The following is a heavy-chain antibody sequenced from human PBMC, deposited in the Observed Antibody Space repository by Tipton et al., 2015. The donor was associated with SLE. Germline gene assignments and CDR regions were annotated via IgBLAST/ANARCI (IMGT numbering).Heavy chain of an antibody. CDR2: IYPGDSDT. CDR3: ARHPPRSSSRSSFDY. J-gene: IGHJ4*02. CDR1: GYSFTSYW. D-gene: IGHD6-13*01. Sequence: VQLVQSGAEVKKPGGSLKISCKGSGYSFTSYWIGWERQMPGKGLEWMGIIYPGDSDTRYSPSFQGQVTISAAKSISTAYLQWSSLKASDTAMYYCARHPPRSSSRSSFDYWGQGTLVTVSS. V-gene: IGHV5-51*01.